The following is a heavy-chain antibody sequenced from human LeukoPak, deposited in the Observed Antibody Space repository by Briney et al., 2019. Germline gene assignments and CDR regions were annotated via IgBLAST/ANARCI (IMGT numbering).Heavy chain of an antibody. J-gene: IGHJ4*02. V-gene: IGHV4-39*01. CDR3: ARLCSANSYYDSSGYCH. D-gene: IGHD3-22*01. CDR1: GGSTSSSSYY. Sequence: SETLSLTCTVSGGSTSSSSYYWGWIRQPPGKGLEWIGSIYYSGSTYYNPSLKSRVTISVDTSRNQFSLKLSSVTAADTAVYYCARLCSANSYYDSSGYCHWGQGTLVTVSS. CDR2: IYYSGST.